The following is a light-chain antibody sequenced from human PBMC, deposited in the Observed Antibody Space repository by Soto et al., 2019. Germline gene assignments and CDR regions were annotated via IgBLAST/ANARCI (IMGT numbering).Light chain of an antibody. Sequence: QSALTQPPSASGSPGQSVTISCTGPSSDVGGYNYVSWYQQHPGKAPKLMIYEVSKRPSGVPDRFSGSKSGNTASLTVSGFQAEDEADYYCSSYAGSNYVFGTGTKVTVL. CDR2: EVS. J-gene: IGLJ1*01. V-gene: IGLV2-8*01. CDR3: SSYAGSNYV. CDR1: SSDVGGYNY.